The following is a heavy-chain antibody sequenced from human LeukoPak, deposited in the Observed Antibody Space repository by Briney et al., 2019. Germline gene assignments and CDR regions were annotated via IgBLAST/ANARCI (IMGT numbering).Heavy chain of an antibody. D-gene: IGHD2-15*01. V-gene: IGHV4-30-2*01. Sequence: SQTLSLTCAVSGGSISSGGYSWSWIRQPPGKGLEWIGYIYHSGGTYYNPSLKSRVTISVDRSKSQFSLKLSSVTAADTAVYYCARRAAGSYYMDVWGKGTTVTVSS. CDR1: GGSISSGGYS. CDR2: IYHSGGT. CDR3: ARRAAGSYYMDV. J-gene: IGHJ6*03.